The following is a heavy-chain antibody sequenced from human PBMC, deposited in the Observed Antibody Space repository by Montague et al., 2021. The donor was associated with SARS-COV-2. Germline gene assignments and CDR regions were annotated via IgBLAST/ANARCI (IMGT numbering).Heavy chain of an antibody. CDR3: AKIVATSSLRGGSYFDY. J-gene: IGHJ4*01. D-gene: IGHD5-12*01. CDR2: ISSSGFTR. V-gene: IGHV3-48*03. Sequence: SLRLSCAASGFTFSSYEMSWVRQAPGKGLEWVSYISSSGFTRYYADSVKGRFIISRDNTKNSLYLQVNSLRAEDSAVYYRAKIVATSSLRGGSYFDYWGQGTLVTVSS. CDR1: GFTFSSYE.